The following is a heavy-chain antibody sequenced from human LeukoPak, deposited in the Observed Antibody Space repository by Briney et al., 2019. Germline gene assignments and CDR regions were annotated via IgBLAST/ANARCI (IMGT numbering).Heavy chain of an antibody. CDR3: ARDQLAVAGTTWFDP. D-gene: IGHD6-19*01. CDR2: ISAYNGNT. CDR1: GYTFTSYG. V-gene: IGHV1-18*01. J-gene: IGHJ5*02. Sequence: ASVKVSCKASGYTFTSYGISWVRQAPGQGLEWMGWISAYNGNTNYAQKLQGRVTMTTDTSTSTAYMELRSVRSDDTAVYYCARDQLAVAGTTWFDPWGQGTLITVSS.